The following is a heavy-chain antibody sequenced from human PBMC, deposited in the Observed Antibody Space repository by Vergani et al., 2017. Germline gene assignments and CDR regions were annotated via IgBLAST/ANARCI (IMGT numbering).Heavy chain of an antibody. CDR2: IKQDGSEI. Sequence: EVQLVESGGGLVQPGGSLRLSCAASGFTFSSYWMSWVRQAPGKGLEWVANIKQDGSEIYYVDSVKGRFTISRDNAKNSLYLQMNSLRAEDTAVYYCARQTPRYSSGWFPLDYWGQGTLVTVSS. V-gene: IGHV3-7*01. CDR3: ARQTPRYSSGWFPLDY. D-gene: IGHD6-19*01. CDR1: GFTFSSYW. J-gene: IGHJ4*02.